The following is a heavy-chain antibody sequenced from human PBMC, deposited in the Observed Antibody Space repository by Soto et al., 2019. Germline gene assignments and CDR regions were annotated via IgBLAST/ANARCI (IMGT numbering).Heavy chain of an antibody. J-gene: IGHJ4*02. CDR3: ARDNSGRSYYYDSSGYSY. D-gene: IGHD3-22*01. CDR2: ISAYNGNT. V-gene: IGHV1-18*01. Sequence: ASVKVSCKASGYTFTSYGISWVRQAPGQGLEWMGWISAYNGNTNYAQKLQGRVTMTTDTSTSTAYMELSSLRSEDTAVYYCARDNSGRSYYYDSSGYSYWGQGTLVTVSS. CDR1: GYTFTSYG.